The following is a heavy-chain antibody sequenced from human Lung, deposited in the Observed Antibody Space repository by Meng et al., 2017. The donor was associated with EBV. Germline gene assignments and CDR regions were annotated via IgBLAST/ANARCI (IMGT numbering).Heavy chain of an antibody. Sequence: RLVQSVSELKKPGASWKVSGKASGYTFRTYTIKWVRQAHGRGLEWMGWISTNTGTPTYTQGFTGRFVFSLDTSVSTGYLQISSLKAEDTAVYYCARGGNFDPWGQGTLVTASS. V-gene: IGHV7-4-1*02. CDR2: ISTNTGTP. CDR3: ARGGNFDP. D-gene: IGHD2/OR15-2a*01. J-gene: IGHJ5*02. CDR1: GYTFRTYT.